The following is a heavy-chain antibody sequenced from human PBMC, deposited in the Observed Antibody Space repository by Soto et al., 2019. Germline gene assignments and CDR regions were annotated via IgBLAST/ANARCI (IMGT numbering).Heavy chain of an antibody. CDR1: GFTFDDYA. CDR3: AKAPDYGDYGGGMDV. V-gene: IGHV3-9*01. J-gene: IGHJ6*02. CDR2: ISWNSGSI. D-gene: IGHD4-17*01. Sequence: EVQLVESGGGLVQPGRSLRLSCAASGFTFDDYAMHWVRQAPGKGLEWVSGISWNSGSIGYADSVKGRFTISRDNATXSLYLQMNSLRAEDTALYYCAKAPDYGDYGGGMDVWGQGTTVTVSS.